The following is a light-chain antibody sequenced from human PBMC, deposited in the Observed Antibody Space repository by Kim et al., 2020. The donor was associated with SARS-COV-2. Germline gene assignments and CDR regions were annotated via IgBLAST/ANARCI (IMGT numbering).Light chain of an antibody. CDR3: HHSYSSPHT. CDR1: QNVLSTSHNTNF. CDR2: WAS. V-gene: IGKV4-1*01. Sequence: TINCHSSQNVLSTSHNTNFFAWYQQQPRPPPRLLIYWASTRESGVPDRFSGSGSGTDFTLPISGLQAEDVAVYYCHHSYSSPHTFGQGTKLEI. J-gene: IGKJ2*01.